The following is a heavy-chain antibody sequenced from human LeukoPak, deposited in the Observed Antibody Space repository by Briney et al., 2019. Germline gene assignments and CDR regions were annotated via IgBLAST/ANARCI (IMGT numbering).Heavy chain of an antibody. J-gene: IGHJ6*02. Sequence: GESLKISCKGSGYSFTSYWIGWVRQMPGKGLEWMGIIYPGDSDTRYSPSFQGQVTISADKSISTAYLQWSSLKASDTAMYYCARTTSDFWSGSYYYGMDVWGQGTTVTASS. CDR1: GYSFTSYW. V-gene: IGHV5-51*01. D-gene: IGHD3-3*01. CDR3: ARTTSDFWSGSYYYGMDV. CDR2: IYPGDSDT.